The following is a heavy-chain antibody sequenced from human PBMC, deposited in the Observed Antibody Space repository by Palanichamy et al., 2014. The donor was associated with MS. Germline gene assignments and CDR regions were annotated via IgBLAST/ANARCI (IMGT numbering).Heavy chain of an antibody. CDR2: IRYDENKK. CDR3: AKLTGINAFDT. CDR1: GFSFSSYG. Sequence: QVQLVESGGGVVQPGGSLRLSCAASGFSFSSYGMHWVRQAPGKGLEWVAFIRYDENKKYYADSVKGRFTVSGDNSKNTLYLQMNSLGAEDMAMYYCAKLTGINAFDTWGQGTMVTVSS. D-gene: IGHD1-20*01. V-gene: IGHV3-30*02. J-gene: IGHJ3*02.